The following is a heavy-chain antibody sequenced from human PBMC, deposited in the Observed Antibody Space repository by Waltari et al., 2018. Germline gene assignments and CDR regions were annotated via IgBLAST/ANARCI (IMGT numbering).Heavy chain of an antibody. CDR2: LYYSGST. J-gene: IGHJ3*02. CDR1: GGSIRSSSYY. V-gene: IGHV4-39*01. Sequence: QVQLQESGPGLVKPSETLSLTCTVSGGSIRSSSYYWGWIRQPPGKGLWWIGSLYYSGSTYYNPSLKSRVTISVDTSKNQFSLKLSSVTAADTAVYYCARGFDHGGAFDIWGQGTMVTVSS. CDR3: ARGFDHGGAFDI. D-gene: IGHD3-10*01.